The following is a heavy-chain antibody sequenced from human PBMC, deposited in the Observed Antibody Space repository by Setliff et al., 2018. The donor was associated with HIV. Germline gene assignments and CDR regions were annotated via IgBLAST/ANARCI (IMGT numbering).Heavy chain of an antibody. CDR3: ARGLGNFVPDLIGYFDY. D-gene: IGHD3-3*02. J-gene: IGHJ4*02. Sequence: GASVKVSCKASGYTFRRFGITWVRQAPGQGLEWMGWISASNGDTNYAQKFQGRVTMTTDTSTSTAYMELRSLRSDDTAVYYCARGLGNFVPDLIGYFDYWGQGTLVTVSS. CDR2: ISASNGDT. CDR1: GYTFRRFG. V-gene: IGHV1-18*04.